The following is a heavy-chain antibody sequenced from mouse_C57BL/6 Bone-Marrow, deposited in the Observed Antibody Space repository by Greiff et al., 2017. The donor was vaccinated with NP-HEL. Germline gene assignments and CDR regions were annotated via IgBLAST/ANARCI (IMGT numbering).Heavy chain of an antibody. CDR1: GYTFTSYW. V-gene: IGHV1-72*01. Sequence: VQLQQPGAELVKPGASVKLSCKASGYTFTSYWMHWVKQRPGRGLEWIGRIDPNSGGTKYNEKFKSKATLTVDKPSSTAYMQLSSLTSEDSAVYYCARRVTTVVATYEYFDYWGQGTTLTVSS. CDR3: ARRVTTVVATYEYFDY. D-gene: IGHD1-1*01. CDR2: IDPNSGGT. J-gene: IGHJ2*01.